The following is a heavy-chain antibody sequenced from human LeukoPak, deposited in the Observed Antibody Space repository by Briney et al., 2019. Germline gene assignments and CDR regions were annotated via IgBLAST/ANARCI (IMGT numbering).Heavy chain of an antibody. CDR2: INHSGGT. V-gene: IGHV4-34*01. CDR1: GGSLIGYD. CDR3: ASLDRGGDWFEP. J-gene: IGHJ5*02. Sequence: PSETLSPPCAVYGGSLIGYDWTWIRQPPGKGLEWIGEINHSGGTNYNPSLKSRVTISVDTSKNQFSLKLSSVTAADTAVYYCASLDRGGDWFEPWGHGTLVTVSS. D-gene: IGHD3-16*01.